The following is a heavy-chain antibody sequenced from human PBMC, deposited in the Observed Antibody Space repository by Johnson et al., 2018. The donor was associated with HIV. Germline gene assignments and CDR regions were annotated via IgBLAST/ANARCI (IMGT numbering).Heavy chain of an antibody. CDR1: VFTFSSYG. V-gene: IGHV3-30*02. Sequence: VQLVESGGGLLQPGGSLRLSSPASVFTFSSYGMPWVRQAPAKGLAWVAFIRYDGSNKYYADSVKGRFTISRDNSKHTLYLQMNSLRARDTAVYYCAKEGSSGWYFGDAFDIWGQGTMVTVSS. CDR3: AKEGSSGWYFGDAFDI. CDR2: IRYDGSNK. J-gene: IGHJ3*02. D-gene: IGHD6-19*01.